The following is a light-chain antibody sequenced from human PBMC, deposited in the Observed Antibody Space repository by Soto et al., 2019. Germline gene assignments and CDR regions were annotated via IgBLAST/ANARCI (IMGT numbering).Light chain of an antibody. V-gene: IGLV1-40*01. CDR3: QSYASSLSTGFV. Sequence: QSVLTQPPSVSGAPGQRVTISCSGTSSSIGAGYEVHWYHQLPGKAPTLLIYGNDNRPSGVPDRFSGSKSGTSASLVITGLRAEDEADYYCQSYASSLSTGFVFGTGTKLTVL. J-gene: IGLJ1*01. CDR2: GND. CDR1: SSSIGAGYE.